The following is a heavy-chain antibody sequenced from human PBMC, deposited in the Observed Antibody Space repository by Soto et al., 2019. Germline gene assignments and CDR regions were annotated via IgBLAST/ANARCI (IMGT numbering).Heavy chain of an antibody. J-gene: IGHJ4*02. CDR1: GFTFSGSA. V-gene: IGHV3-73*02. Sequence: EVQLLESGGGLVQPGGSLKLSCAASGFTFSGSAMHWVRQASGKGLEWVGRIRSKANNYATAYAASVKGRFTISRDDSKKTAYPQMNSLKSEDTAGYYFTSPGRKGAGGEGRDYWGQGTLVTVS. CDR3: TSPGRKGAGGEGRDY. D-gene: IGHD6-13*01. CDR2: IRSKANNYAT.